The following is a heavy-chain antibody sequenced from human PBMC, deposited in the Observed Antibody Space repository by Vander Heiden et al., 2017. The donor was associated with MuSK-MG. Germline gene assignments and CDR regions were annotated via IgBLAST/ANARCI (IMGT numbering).Heavy chain of an antibody. Sequence: TRGGHYWSWIRQHPGKGLERIGYIYYSGSTYYNPSLKSRVTISVDTSKNQYSLKLSSVAAADTAVYYCARDRYGGLDYWGQGTLVTVSS. V-gene: IGHV4-31*02. CDR3: ARDRYGGLDY. J-gene: IGHJ4*02. CDR1: TRGGHY. CDR2: IYYSGST. D-gene: IGHD3-16*02.